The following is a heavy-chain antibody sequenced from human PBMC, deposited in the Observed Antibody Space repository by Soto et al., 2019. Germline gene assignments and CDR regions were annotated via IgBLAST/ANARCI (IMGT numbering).Heavy chain of an antibody. D-gene: IGHD3-22*01. CDR2: IIPIFGTA. V-gene: IGHV1-69*13. CDR1: GGTFSSYA. J-gene: IGHJ4*02. CDR3: ARKTGYYDSSGYLPDDY. Sequence: VASVEVSCRASGGTFSSYAISWVRQAPGQGLEWMGGIIPIFGTANYAQKFQGRVTITADESTSTAYMELSSLRSEDTAVYYCARKTGYYDSSGYLPDDYWGQGTLVTVSS.